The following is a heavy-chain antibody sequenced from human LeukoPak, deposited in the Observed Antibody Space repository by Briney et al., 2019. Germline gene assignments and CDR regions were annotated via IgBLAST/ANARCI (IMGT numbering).Heavy chain of an antibody. J-gene: IGHJ4*02. CDR3: ARDPVVVTDLRFFDY. D-gene: IGHD2-21*02. CDR1: GYTFTSYY. CDR2: INPSGGST. V-gene: IGHV1-46*01. Sequence: ASVKVSCKASGYTFTSYYMHWVRQAPGQGLEWMGIINPSGGSTSYAQKFQGGVTMTRDTSTSTVYMELSSLRSEDTAVYYCARDPVVVTDLRFFDYWGQGTLVTVSS.